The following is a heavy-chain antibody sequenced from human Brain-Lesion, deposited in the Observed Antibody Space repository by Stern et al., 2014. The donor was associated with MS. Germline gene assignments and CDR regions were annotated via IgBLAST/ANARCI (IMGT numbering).Heavy chain of an antibody. V-gene: IGHV4-39*02. D-gene: IGHD6-19*01. CDR1: GGSIGSSSYY. CDR3: ARGAGVFDS. J-gene: IGHJ4*02. Sequence: QVQLQESGPGLVKPSETLSLTCTVSGGSIGSSSYYWGWIRQPPGKGLEWIGNIFYTGSTFYDPSLKSRVTISVDTSHNHFSLTLNSVTAADTAVYYCARGAGVFDSWGQGTLVTVSP. CDR2: IFYTGST.